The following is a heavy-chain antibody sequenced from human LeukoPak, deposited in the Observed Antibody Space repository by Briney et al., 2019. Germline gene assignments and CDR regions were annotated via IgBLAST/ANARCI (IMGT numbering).Heavy chain of an antibody. CDR2: ISSSGSTI. V-gene: IGHV3-48*03. J-gene: IGHJ3*02. CDR3: AKWGKLIDDAFDI. Sequence: PGGSLRLSCAASGFTFSSYEMNWVRQAPGKGLEWVSYISSSGSTIYYADSVKGRFTISRDNSKNTLYLQMNSLRAEDTAVYYCAKWGKLIDDAFDIWGQGTMVTVSS. CDR1: GFTFSSYE. D-gene: IGHD7-27*01.